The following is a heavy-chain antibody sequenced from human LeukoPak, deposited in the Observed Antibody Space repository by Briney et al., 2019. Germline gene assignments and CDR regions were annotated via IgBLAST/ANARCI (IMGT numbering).Heavy chain of an antibody. CDR2: IRYDGSNK. V-gene: IGHV3-30*02. D-gene: IGHD6-6*01. Sequence: PGGSLRLSCAASGLTFSSYGMHWVRQAPGKGLEWVAFIRYDGSNKYYADSVKGRFTISRDNSKNTLYLQMNSLRAEDAAVYYCAKDLGGIEYSSSSVSWGQGTLVTVSS. CDR1: GLTFSSYG. J-gene: IGHJ4*02. CDR3: AKDLGGIEYSSSSVS.